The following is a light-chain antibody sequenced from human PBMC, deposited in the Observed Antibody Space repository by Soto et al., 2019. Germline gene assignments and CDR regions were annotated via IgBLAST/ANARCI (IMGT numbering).Light chain of an antibody. CDR3: QQFCISPRT. CDR2: ASS. V-gene: IGKV3-20*01. CDR1: QPLSSSF. Sequence: EIVLTQSPGTLSLFPGERATLSCRASQPLSSSFVAWYQQKPGQAPRLLIYASSTRATGIPDRFSGSGSGSDVTLTITRLDPEDFAVYYCQQFCISPRTFGQGTKLE. J-gene: IGKJ2*01.